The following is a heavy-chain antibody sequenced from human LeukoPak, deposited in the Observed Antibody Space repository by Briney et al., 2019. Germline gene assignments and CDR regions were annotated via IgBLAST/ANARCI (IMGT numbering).Heavy chain of an antibody. V-gene: IGHV4-30-4*01. CDR2: IYYSGRT. J-gene: IGHJ4*02. CDR3: ARGRRRDGYNGPVYYFDY. D-gene: IGHD5-24*01. Sequence: PSQTLSLTCAVSGGSISSGDYYWSWIRQPPGKGLEWIGYIYYSGRTYYNPSLKSRVTISVDTSKKQFSLKLSSVTAADTALYFSARGRRRDGYNGPVYYFDYWGQGTLVTVSS. CDR1: GGSISSGDYY.